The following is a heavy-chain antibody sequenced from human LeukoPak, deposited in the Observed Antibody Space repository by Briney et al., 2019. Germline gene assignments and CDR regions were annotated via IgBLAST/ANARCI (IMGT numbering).Heavy chain of an antibody. V-gene: IGHV1-18*01. D-gene: IGHD3-22*01. Sequence: ASVKVSCKASGYTFTSYGISWVRQAPGQGLEWMGWIRAYNGNTNYAQKLQGRVTMTTDTSTSTAYMELRSLRSDDTAVYYCAREEGAYYYDSSGYYPLWGQGTLVTVSS. CDR1: GYTFTSYG. J-gene: IGHJ4*02. CDR3: AREEGAYYYDSSGYYPL. CDR2: IRAYNGNT.